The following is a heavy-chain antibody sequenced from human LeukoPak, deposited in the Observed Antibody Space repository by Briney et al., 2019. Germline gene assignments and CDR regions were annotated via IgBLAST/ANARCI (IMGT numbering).Heavy chain of an antibody. CDR3: ARGGPMATMSYFDY. Sequence: SVKVSCKASGGTFSSYAISWVRQAPGQGLEWMGRIIPIFGIANYAQKFQGRVTITADKSTSTAYMELSRLRSEDTAVYYCARGGPMATMSYFDYWGQGTLVTVSS. V-gene: IGHV1-69*04. D-gene: IGHD5-24*01. CDR1: GGTFSSYA. CDR2: IIPIFGIA. J-gene: IGHJ4*02.